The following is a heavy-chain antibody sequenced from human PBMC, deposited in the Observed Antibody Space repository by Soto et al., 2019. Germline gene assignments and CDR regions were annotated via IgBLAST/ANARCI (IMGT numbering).Heavy chain of an antibody. V-gene: IGHV5-51*01. J-gene: IGHJ6*02. CDR2: IYPGDSDT. CDR1: GYSFTSYW. D-gene: IGHD3-22*01. Sequence: PGESLKISCNGSGYSFTSYWIGWVRQMPGKGLEWMGIIYPGDSDTRYSPSFQGQVTISADKSISTAYLQWSSLKASDTAMYYCARLGTRYYDSSGYYYYGMDVWGQGTTVTVSS. CDR3: ARLGTRYYDSSGYYYYGMDV.